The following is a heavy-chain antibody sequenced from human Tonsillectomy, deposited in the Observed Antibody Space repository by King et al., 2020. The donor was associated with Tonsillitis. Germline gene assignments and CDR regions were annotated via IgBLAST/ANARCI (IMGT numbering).Heavy chain of an antibody. V-gene: IGHV1-46*03. CDR2: TNPPVGRP. Sequence: VQLVESGAEVKKPGASVKVSCKASGYTFTSYYIHWVRQAPGQGLQWMGITNPPVGRPTYAQQFQGRVTMTRDTSTSTVYMELSSLRSDDTAVYYCATGAPGIAAAGIVEYWGQGTLVTVSS. CDR1: GYTFTSYY. J-gene: IGHJ4*01. D-gene: IGHD6-13*01. CDR3: ATGAPGIAAAGIVEY.